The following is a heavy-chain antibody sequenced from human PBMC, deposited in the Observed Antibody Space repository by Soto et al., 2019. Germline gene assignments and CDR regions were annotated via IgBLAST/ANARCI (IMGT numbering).Heavy chain of an antibody. CDR2: ISAYNGNT. CDR1: GYTFTSHG. CDR3: ARYYGSPYNWFDP. J-gene: IGHJ5*02. V-gene: IGHV1-18*01. D-gene: IGHD3-10*01. Sequence: ASVKVSCKASGYTFTSHGISWVRQAPGQGLEWMGGISAYNGNTNYAQKLQGRVTMTTDTSTSTAYMELRSLRSDGTAVYYCARYYGSPYNWFDPWGQGTLVTVSS.